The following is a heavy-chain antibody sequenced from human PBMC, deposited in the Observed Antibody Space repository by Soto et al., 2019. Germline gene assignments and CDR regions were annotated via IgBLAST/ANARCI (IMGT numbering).Heavy chain of an antibody. D-gene: IGHD6-6*01. CDR1: GYSFTSSY. Sequence: ASVKVSCKASGYSFTSSYMHWLRQAPGQGPEWMGMINPNDGTTTNAQRFQGRVTMTTDTSTTSVYMELSSLRSEDTAVYYCAKGFVSGQLPNHYYYGVDVWGQGTTVTVSS. V-gene: IGHV1-46*01. CDR3: AKGFVSGQLPNHYYYGVDV. J-gene: IGHJ6*02. CDR2: INPNDGTT.